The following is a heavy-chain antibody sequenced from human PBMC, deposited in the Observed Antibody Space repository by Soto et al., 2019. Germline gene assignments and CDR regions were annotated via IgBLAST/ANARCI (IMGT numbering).Heavy chain of an antibody. J-gene: IGHJ5*02. CDR2: ISYDGSNK. D-gene: IGHD2-15*01. V-gene: IGHV3-30-3*01. CDR3: ASNIVVVVAATFLVTAIMRLGFDWFDP. CDR1: GFTFSSYA. Sequence: GGSLRLSCAASGFTFSSYAMHWVRQAPGKGLEWVAVISYDGSNKYYADSVKGRFTISRDNSKNTLYLQMNSLRAEDTAVYYCASNIVVVVAATFLVTAIMRLGFDWFDPWGQGTLVTVSS.